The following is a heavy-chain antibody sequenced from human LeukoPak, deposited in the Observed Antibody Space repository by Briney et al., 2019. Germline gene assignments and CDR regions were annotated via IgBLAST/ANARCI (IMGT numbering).Heavy chain of an antibody. Sequence: ASVTVSFTASGYTFTIYGISWVRQAPGQGLEWMGWISAYNGNTNYSQKLQGRVTITTDRATRKNNMELTSLRSDDTAVYYCARDGVRLDSSSWGPPNYWGQGTLVTVSS. CDR1: GYTFTIYG. J-gene: IGHJ4*02. CDR2: ISAYNGNT. V-gene: IGHV1-18*01. CDR3: ARDGVRLDSSSWGPPNY. D-gene: IGHD6-13*01.